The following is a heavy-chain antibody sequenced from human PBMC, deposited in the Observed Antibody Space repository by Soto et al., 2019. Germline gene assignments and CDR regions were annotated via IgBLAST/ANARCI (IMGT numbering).Heavy chain of an antibody. D-gene: IGHD6-19*01. V-gene: IGHV4-59*01. CDR2: IYYSGST. CDR1: CGSIISYY. Sequence: SEALSLTSTVSCGSIISYYWIWIRQPPGKGLEWIGYIYYSGSTNYNPSLKSRVTISVDTSKNQFSLKLSSVTAADTAVYYCARKQRDSSGWGPFQHWGQGTLVTSPQ. CDR3: ARKQRDSSGWGPFQH. J-gene: IGHJ1*01.